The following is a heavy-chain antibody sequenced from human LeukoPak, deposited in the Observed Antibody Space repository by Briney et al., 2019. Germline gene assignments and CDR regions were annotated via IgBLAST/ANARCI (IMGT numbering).Heavy chain of an antibody. CDR1: GLIFSRYN. CDR3: ASGTVGNYALDY. Sequence: GGSLSLSCAASGLIFSRYNMNWVRQAPGKGLEWVSSIGTSSNNIYYTDSVKGRFTISRDNAKNSLYLQVDSLRVEDTAVYFCASGTVGNYALDYWGQGTLVTVSS. J-gene: IGHJ4*02. CDR2: IGTSSNNI. D-gene: IGHD1-7*01. V-gene: IGHV3-21*01.